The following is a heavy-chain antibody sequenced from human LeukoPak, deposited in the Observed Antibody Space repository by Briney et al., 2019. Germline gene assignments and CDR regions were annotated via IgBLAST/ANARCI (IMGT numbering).Heavy chain of an antibody. CDR1: GFIFSSYT. J-gene: IGHJ4*02. V-gene: IGHV3-21*01. D-gene: IGHD5-24*01. CDR3: ARSADMGLQLTWLKY. Sequence: GGSLRLSCAASGFIFSSYTMNWVRQAPGKGLEWVSSISSSSSYIYYADSVKGRFTISRDDAKNSLYQQMNSLRVEDTAVYYCARSADMGLQLTWLKYWGQGILVTVSS. CDR2: ISSSSSYI.